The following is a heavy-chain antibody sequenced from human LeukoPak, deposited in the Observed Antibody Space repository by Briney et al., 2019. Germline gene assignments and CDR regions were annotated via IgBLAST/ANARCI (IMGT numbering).Heavy chain of an antibody. Sequence: GGSLRLSCAAYGFTFSNYAMTWVRQAPGKGLEWVSVMSASGTSVYDADSVKGRFIIPRDNSKNTLYLQMNSLRAEDTALYYCAKVETYYDGSYYYPHYFDNWGQGTLVTVSS. CDR3: AKVETYYDGSYYYPHYFDN. V-gene: IGHV3-23*01. CDR1: GFTFSNYA. J-gene: IGHJ4*02. CDR2: MSASGTSV. D-gene: IGHD3-22*01.